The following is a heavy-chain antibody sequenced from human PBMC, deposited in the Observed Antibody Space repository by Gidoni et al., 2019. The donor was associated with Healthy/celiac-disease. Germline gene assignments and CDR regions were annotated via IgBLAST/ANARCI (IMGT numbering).Heavy chain of an antibody. CDR1: GGSISSSSYY. V-gene: IGHV4-39*01. CDR2: IYYSGST. J-gene: IGHJ4*02. CDR3: ARLYYYDSSGYYSLFDY. D-gene: IGHD3-22*01. Sequence: QLQLQESGPGLVKPSETLSLTCTVSGGSISSSSYYWGWIRQPPGKGLEWIGSIYYSGSTYYNPYLKSRVTISVDTSKNQFSLKLSSVTAADTAVYYCARLYYYDSSGYYSLFDYWGQGTLVTVSS.